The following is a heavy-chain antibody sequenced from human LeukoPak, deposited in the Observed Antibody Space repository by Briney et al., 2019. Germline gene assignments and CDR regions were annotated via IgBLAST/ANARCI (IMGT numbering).Heavy chain of an antibody. Sequence: GGSLRLSCAASGFIFSGHHMDWVRQAPGKGLEWVGRIKNTGNSYTTEYAASVKGRFTISRDDSKNSLFLQMSSLKTEDTAVYYCASLRSDRFRDDYWGQGTLLTVSP. J-gene: IGHJ4*02. CDR2: IKNTGNSYTT. CDR1: GFIFSGHH. CDR3: ASLRSDRFRDDY. D-gene: IGHD5-24*01. V-gene: IGHV3-72*01.